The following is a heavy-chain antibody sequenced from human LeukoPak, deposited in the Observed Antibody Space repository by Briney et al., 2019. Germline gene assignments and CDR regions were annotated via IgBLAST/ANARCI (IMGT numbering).Heavy chain of an antibody. J-gene: IGHJ4*02. CDR2: IIPVFGKA. V-gene: IGHV1-69*05. D-gene: IGHD5-12*01. Sequence: SVKVSCKASGCTFSSYAISWVRQAPGQGLEWMGGIIPVFGKANYAQKVQGRSTITTHESTSTPYTELSSLRSDDTAVYYCARVRRGYSGYDSGDYFDYWGQGTLVTVYS. CDR1: GCTFSSYA. CDR3: ARVRRGYSGYDSGDYFDY.